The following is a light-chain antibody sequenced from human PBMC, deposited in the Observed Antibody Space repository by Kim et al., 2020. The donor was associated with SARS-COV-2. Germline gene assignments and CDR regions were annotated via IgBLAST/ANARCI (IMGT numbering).Light chain of an antibody. Sequence: SLSPGERATLSCRASRSVSSSDLAWYQQRPGQAPRLLIYAASTRATGIPDRFSGSGSWTEFTLTISGLEPEDLVVYYCQQYGSSYSFGQGTKLEIK. V-gene: IGKV3-20*01. CDR2: AAS. CDR3: QQYGSSYS. CDR1: RSVSSSD. J-gene: IGKJ2*03.